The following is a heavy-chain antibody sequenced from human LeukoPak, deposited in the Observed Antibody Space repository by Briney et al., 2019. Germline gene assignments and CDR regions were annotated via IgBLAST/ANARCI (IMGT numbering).Heavy chain of an antibody. D-gene: IGHD1-20*01. CDR1: GFTFSDYY. Sequence: TGGSLRLSCAASGFTFSDYYMSWIRQAPVKGLEWVSYISSSGSTIYYADSVKGRFTISRDNAKNSLYLQMNSLRAEDTAVYYCARDRVDNWNDDSYNWFDPWGQGTLVTVSS. CDR3: ARDRVDNWNDDSYNWFDP. CDR2: ISSSGSTI. V-gene: IGHV3-11*01. J-gene: IGHJ5*02.